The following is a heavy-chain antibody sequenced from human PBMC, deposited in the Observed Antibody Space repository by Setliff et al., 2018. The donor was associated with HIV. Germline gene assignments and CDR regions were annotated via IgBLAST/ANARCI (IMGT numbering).Heavy chain of an antibody. CDR1: GDSITSGGYS. CDR2: IYYSGRTSHSGST. V-gene: IGHV4-30-4*08. CDR3: ARENGWLFGWFDP. Sequence: SETLSLTCTVSGDSITSGGYSWTWIRQPPGKALEWVGYIYYSGRTSHSGSTYYNPSVASRITISGDTSKNQFSLKLTSVTAADTAIYYCARENGWLFGWFDPWGQGTPVTGSS. D-gene: IGHD3-22*01. J-gene: IGHJ5*02.